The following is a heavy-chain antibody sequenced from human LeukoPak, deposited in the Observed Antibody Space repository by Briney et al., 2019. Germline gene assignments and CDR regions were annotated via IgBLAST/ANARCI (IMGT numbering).Heavy chain of an antibody. CDR2: ISGSGGST. J-gene: IGHJ4*02. CDR1: GFTFSNYA. D-gene: IGHD5-24*01. V-gene: IGHV3-23*01. CDR3: AKDRRVEFDY. Sequence: RGSLRLSCAASGFTFSNYAMSWVRQAPGKGLEWVSAISGSGGSTYYADSVKGRFTISRDNSKNTLYLQMNSLRAEDTAVYYCAKDRRVEFDYWGQGTLVTVSS.